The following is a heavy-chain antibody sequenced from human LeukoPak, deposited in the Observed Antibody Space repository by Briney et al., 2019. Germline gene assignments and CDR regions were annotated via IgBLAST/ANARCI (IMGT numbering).Heavy chain of an antibody. CDR1: GGSISSGGYY. CDR3: AREIRTTLAFDI. J-gene: IGHJ3*02. CDR2: IYYSRST. Sequence: PSETLSLTCTVSGGSISSGGYYWSWIRQHPGKGLEWIGYIYYSRSTYYNPSLKSRVTISVDTSKNQFSLKLSSVTAADTAVYYCAREIRTTLAFDIWGQGTMVTVSS. D-gene: IGHD1-7*01. V-gene: IGHV4-31*03.